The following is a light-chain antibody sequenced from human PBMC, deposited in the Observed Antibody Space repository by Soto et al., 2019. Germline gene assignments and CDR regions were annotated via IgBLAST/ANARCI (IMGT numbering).Light chain of an antibody. J-gene: IGLJ2*01. CDR3: SSYTTSSTVL. CDR2: DVS. Sequence: QAVVTQPASVSGSPGQSITISCTGTSSDVGGYKYVSWYQQHPGKAPKLMIYDVSNRPSGVSNRFSGSKSGNTASLTISGLQAEDEADYYCSSYTTSSTVLFGGGTQLTVL. CDR1: SSDVGGYKY. V-gene: IGLV2-14*03.